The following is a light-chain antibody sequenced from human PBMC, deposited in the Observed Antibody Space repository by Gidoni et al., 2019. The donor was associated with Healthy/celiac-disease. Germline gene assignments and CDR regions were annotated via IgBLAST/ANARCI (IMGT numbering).Light chain of an antibody. J-gene: IGLJ3*02. CDR1: SSNIGAGYE. V-gene: IGLV1-40*01. CDR3: QSYDSTLSAWV. CDR2: GNT. Sequence: QSVLTPPPSVSGAPGQRVTISCTGSSSNIGAGYEVHWYQQLPGTAPKLLMYGNTTRPSGVPDRLSGSKSGTSASLAITGLQAEDEADYYCQSYDSTLSAWVFGGGTKLTVL.